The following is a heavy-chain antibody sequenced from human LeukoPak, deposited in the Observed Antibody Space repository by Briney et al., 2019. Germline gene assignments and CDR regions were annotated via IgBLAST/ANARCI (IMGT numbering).Heavy chain of an antibody. V-gene: IGHV4-31*11. Sequence: PSETLSLTCAVYGGSFSGYYWSWIRQHPGKGLEWIGCIYYSGSTYYNPSLKSRVTISVDTSKNQFSLKLSSVTAADTAVYYCARGQWLVLGLDAFDIWGQGTMVTVSS. CDR1: GGSFSGYY. CDR2: IYYSGST. J-gene: IGHJ3*02. D-gene: IGHD6-19*01. CDR3: ARGQWLVLGLDAFDI.